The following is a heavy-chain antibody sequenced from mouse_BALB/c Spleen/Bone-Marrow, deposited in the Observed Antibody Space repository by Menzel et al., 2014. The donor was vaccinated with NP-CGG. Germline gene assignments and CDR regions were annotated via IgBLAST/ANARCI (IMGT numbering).Heavy chain of an antibody. V-gene: IGHV14-3*02. Sequence: EVKLMESGAELVKPGASVELSCTASGFNIKDTYMHWVKQRPEQGLEWIGRIDPANGNTKYDPKFQGKASITADTSPNTAYLQLSSLTSEDTAVYYCASYVYGYYFDYWGQGTTLTVSS. CDR1: GFNIKDTY. CDR2: IDPANGNT. J-gene: IGHJ2*01. D-gene: IGHD2-2*01. CDR3: ASYVYGYYFDY.